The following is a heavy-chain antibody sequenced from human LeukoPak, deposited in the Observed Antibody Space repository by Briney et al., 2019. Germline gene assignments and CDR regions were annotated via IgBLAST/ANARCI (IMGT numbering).Heavy chain of an antibody. CDR1: GGSISSYY. CDR2: IYYSGTT. Sequence: PETPCLTCTVSGGSISSYYWSWIRQPPGKGLEWIGYIYYSGTTKYNPSHKSRVTISVDTSKNLLSLSLSSVTAADTAVYFCARGSWEMAKVRPFDYWGQGTLVTV. D-gene: IGHD5-24*01. J-gene: IGHJ4*02. V-gene: IGHV4-59*01. CDR3: ARGSWEMAKVRPFDY.